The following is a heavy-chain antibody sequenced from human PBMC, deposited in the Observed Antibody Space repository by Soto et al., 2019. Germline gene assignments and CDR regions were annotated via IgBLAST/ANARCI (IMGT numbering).Heavy chain of an antibody. CDR2: IIPISGRA. J-gene: IGHJ4*02. Sequence: QVQLVQSGAEVKKPGSSVKVACKASGGTFSSYVISWVRQAPGQGIECMGGIIPISGRADYAPNFQGRVSMVADESTTTVYMELSSLRSEDTAVYYCARGWNDFPHWGQATLVTVSS. CDR3: ARGWNDFPH. D-gene: IGHD1-1*01. V-gene: IGHV1-69*01. CDR1: GGTFSSYV.